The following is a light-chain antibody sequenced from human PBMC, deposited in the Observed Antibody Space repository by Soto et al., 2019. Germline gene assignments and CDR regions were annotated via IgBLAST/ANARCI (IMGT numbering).Light chain of an antibody. Sequence: VLTQSPATLSVSPWEGVTLTCEASQRIGDTLAWYQHKPGQTPRIPLYGVSNRATGIPDRFSGSGSCTDFSLTISRLEPEDFSTYFCQQSYSTHPLTFGQGTKVDIK. CDR1: QRIGDT. CDR2: GVS. CDR3: QQSYSTHPLT. J-gene: IGKJ1*01. V-gene: IGKV3D-20*02.